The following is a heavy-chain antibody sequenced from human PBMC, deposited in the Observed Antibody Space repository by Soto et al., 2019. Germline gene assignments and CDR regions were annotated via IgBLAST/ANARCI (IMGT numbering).Heavy chain of an antibody. CDR3: ARDATGGGRYGMDV. J-gene: IGHJ6*02. Sequence: ASVKVSCKASGYKFNNFASNWARQAPGQGLEWMGWISVYTGNTNSEQKLHGRVTMTTDTSTSTAYMELRSLRSDDTAMYYCARDATGGGRYGMDVWGQGTTVTVSS. D-gene: IGHD1-26*01. V-gene: IGHV1-18*01. CDR2: ISVYTGNT. CDR1: GYKFNNFA.